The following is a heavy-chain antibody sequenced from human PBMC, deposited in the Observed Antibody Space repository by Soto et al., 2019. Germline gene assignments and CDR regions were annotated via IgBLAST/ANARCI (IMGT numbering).Heavy chain of an antibody. D-gene: IGHD7-27*01. V-gene: IGHV3-7*03. J-gene: IGHJ4*02. Sequence: GESLKISCAASGFTFSSYWMSWVRQAPGKGLEWVANIKQDGSEKYYVDSVKGRFTISRDNAKNSLYLQMNSLRAEDTAVYYCARDIGGESIDYWGQGTLVTVSS. CDR3: ARDIGGESIDY. CDR1: GFTFSSYW. CDR2: IKQDGSEK.